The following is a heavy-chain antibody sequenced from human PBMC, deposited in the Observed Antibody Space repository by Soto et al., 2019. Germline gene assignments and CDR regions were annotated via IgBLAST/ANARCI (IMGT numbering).Heavy chain of an antibody. Sequence: QVQLVQSGAEVKKPGSSVKVSCKASGGTFSSYAISWVRQAPGQGLEWMGGIIPIFGTANYAQKFQGRVTITADESTSTAYMELSSLRSEDTAVYYCARTVYYYDSSGYSSPFDYWGQGTLVTVSS. J-gene: IGHJ4*02. D-gene: IGHD3-22*01. CDR2: IIPIFGTA. CDR3: ARTVYYYDSSGYSSPFDY. CDR1: GGTFSSYA. V-gene: IGHV1-69*01.